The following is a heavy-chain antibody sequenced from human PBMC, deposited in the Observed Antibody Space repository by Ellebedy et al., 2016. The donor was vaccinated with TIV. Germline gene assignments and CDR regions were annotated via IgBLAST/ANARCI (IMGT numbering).Heavy chain of an antibody. J-gene: IGHJ4*02. CDR3: ARRKREGDYDYFGFDH. Sequence: GESLKISCTASGFTFSSHWMHRVRQAPGKGLVWVSRISSDGSYTSYADSVKGRFTISRDNAKNTLYLQMNSLRVEDTAVYFCARRKREGDYDYFGFDHWGQGTLVTVSS. V-gene: IGHV3-74*01. CDR1: GFTFSSHW. D-gene: IGHD5-12*01. CDR2: ISSDGSYT.